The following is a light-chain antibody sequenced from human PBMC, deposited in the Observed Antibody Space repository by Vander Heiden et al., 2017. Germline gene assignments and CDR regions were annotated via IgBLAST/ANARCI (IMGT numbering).Light chain of an antibody. J-gene: IGKJ4*01. CDR3: QQSDSTPIT. V-gene: IGKV1-39*01. CDR2: AAS. CDR1: QSISIY. Sequence: DIQMTQSPSSLSASVGDRVTITCRASQSISIYLNWYQQKPGKAPKVLIYAASSLQSGVPSRISGSGSGTDFTLTISRLQPEDFATYYCQQSDSTPITFGGGTKVEIK.